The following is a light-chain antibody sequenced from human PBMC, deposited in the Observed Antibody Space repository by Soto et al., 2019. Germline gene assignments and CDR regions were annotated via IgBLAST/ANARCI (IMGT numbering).Light chain of an antibody. J-gene: IGLJ2*01. V-gene: IGLV2-14*01. Sequence: QSALTQPASVSGSPGQSITISCTGTSSDVGGHNYVSWYQQHPGKAPKNMIYEVNNGPSGVSDRFSGSKSGNTASLTISGLQAEDEAYYYCSSYTTTNTVIFGGGTKLTVL. CDR1: SSDVGGHNY. CDR3: SSYTTTNTVI. CDR2: EVN.